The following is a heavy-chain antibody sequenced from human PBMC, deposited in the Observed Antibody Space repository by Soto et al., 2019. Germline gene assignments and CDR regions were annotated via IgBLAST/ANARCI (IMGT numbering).Heavy chain of an antibody. J-gene: IGHJ3*02. CDR3: ARGQGAFDI. Sequence: GGSLRLSCAASGFTFSSYAMHWVRQAPGKGLEWVAVISYDGSNKYYADSVKGRFTISRDNSKNTLYLQMNNLRAEDTAVYYCARGQGAFDIWGQGTMVTVSS. V-gene: IGHV3-30-3*01. CDR2: ISYDGSNK. CDR1: GFTFSSYA.